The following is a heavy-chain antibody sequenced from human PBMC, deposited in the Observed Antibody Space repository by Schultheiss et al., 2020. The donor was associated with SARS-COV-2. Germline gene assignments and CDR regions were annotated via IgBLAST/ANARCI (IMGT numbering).Heavy chain of an antibody. CDR3: ARMEGSSLFRDDGMDV. CDR1: GYTFTGYY. J-gene: IGHJ6*02. D-gene: IGHD2-15*01. CDR2: INPNYFAT. Sequence: ASVKVSCKASGYTFTGYYMHWVRQAPGQGLEWMGRINPNYFATNYAQKFQGRVTMTRDTSTSTAYMELTSLTSDDTAVYYCARMEGSSLFRDDGMDVWGQGTTVTVSS. V-gene: IGHV1-2*06.